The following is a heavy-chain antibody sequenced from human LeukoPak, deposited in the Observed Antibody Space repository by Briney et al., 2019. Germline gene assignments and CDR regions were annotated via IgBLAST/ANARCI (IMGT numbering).Heavy chain of an antibody. D-gene: IGHD2-2*01. CDR3: ASSYCSSTSCYEGGDY. CDR2: IIPIFGTA. Sequence: ASVKVSCKASGGTFSSYAISWVRQAPGQGLEWMGGIIPIFGTANYAQKFQGRVTITTDESPSTAYMELSSLRSEDTAVYYCASSYCSSTSCYEGGDYWGQGTLVTVSS. V-gene: IGHV1-69*05. J-gene: IGHJ4*02. CDR1: GGTFSSYA.